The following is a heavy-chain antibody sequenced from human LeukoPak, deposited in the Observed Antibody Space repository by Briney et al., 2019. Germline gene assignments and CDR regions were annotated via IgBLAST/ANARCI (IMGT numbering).Heavy chain of an antibody. Sequence: GGSLRLSCAASGFTFSSYWFHWVRQTPGKGLVWVARINNDGTYTTYADSVKGRFTISRDNAKNSLYLQMNSLRAEDTAVYYCAELGTTMIGGVWGKGTTVTISS. J-gene: IGHJ6*04. D-gene: IGHD3-10*02. V-gene: IGHV3-74*01. CDR1: GFTFSSYW. CDR3: AELGTTMIGGV. CDR2: INNDGTYT.